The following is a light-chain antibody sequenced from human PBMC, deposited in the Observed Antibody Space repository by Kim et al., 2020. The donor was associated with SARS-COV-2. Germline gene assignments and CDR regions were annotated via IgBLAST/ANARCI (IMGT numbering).Light chain of an antibody. J-gene: IGLJ2*01. V-gene: IGLV2-14*04. CDR1: SSDVDAYNY. CDR3: SSYTSSTTVV. Sequence: GHSITISCPGTSSDVDAYNYVSWYQQNPGKAPKLMIDDVNKWPSGVSNRFSGSKSGNTASLTISGLQAEDEADYYCSSYTSSTTVVFGGGTQLTVL. CDR2: DVN.